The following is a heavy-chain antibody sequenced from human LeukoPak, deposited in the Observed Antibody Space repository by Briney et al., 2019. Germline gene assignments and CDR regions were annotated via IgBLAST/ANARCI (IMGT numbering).Heavy chain of an antibody. CDR2: INPSGGST. D-gene: IGHD3-10*01. CDR1: GYSFVGYG. Sequence: ASVKVSCKASGYSFVGYGITWVRQAPGQGLEWMGIINPSGGSTSYAQKFQGRVTMTRDTSTSTVYMELSSLRSEDTAVYYCATRTDYGSGYLVWGQGTLVTVSS. J-gene: IGHJ4*02. V-gene: IGHV1-46*01. CDR3: ATRTDYGSGYLV.